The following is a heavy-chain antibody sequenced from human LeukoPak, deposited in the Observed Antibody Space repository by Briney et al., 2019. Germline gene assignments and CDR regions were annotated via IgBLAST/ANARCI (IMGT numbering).Heavy chain of an antibody. D-gene: IGHD4-17*01. CDR1: RGSISSSSNY. CDR2: IYYSGST. Sequence: SETLSLTCPVSRGSISSSSNYWGWIRQPPGKGLEWIGSIYYSGSTYYNPSLKSRVTISVDTSNNQFSLKLTSVTAADTAVYYCARRHGASDYWGQGTLVTVSS. V-gene: IGHV4-39*01. CDR3: ARRHGASDY. J-gene: IGHJ4*02.